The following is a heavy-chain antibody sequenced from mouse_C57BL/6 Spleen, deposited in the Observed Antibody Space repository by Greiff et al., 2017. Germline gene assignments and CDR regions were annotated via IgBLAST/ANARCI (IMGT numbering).Heavy chain of an antibody. J-gene: IGHJ1*03. V-gene: IGHV1-26*01. Sequence: EVQLQQSGPELVKPGASVKISCKASGYTFTDYYMNWVKQSHGKSLEWIGDINPNNGGTSYNQKFKGKATLTVDKSSSTAYMELRSLTSEDSAVYYCARRENYYGSSHWYFDVWGTGTTVTVSS. D-gene: IGHD1-1*01. CDR3: ARRENYYGSSHWYFDV. CDR1: GYTFTDYY. CDR2: INPNNGGT.